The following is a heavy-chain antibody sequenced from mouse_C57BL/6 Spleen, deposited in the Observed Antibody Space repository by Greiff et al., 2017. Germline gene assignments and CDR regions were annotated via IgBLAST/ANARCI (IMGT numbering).Heavy chain of an antibody. J-gene: IGHJ3*01. Sequence: QVQLQQSGAELARPGASVKLSCKASGYTFTSYGISWVKQRTGQGLGWIGEIYPRSGNTYYNEKFKGKATLTADKSSSTAYMELRSLTSEDSAVYFCASSSNAWFAYWGQGTLVTVSA. CDR1: GYTFTSYG. V-gene: IGHV1-81*01. D-gene: IGHD2-5*01. CDR3: ASSSNAWFAY. CDR2: IYPRSGNT.